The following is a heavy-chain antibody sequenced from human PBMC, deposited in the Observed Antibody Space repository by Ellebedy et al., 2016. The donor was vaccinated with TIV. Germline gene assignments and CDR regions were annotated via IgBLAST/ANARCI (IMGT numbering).Heavy chain of an antibody. CDR1: GGTFSSYA. CDR3: TRGARTFLWSDY. V-gene: IGHV1-69*06. CDR2: IIPIFGTA. J-gene: IGHJ4*02. D-gene: IGHD2/OR15-2a*01. Sequence: ASVKVSCKASGGTFSSYAISWVRQAPGQGLEWMGGIIPIFGTANYAQKFQGRVTITADKSTSTAYMELSSLRSEDTAVYFCTRGARTFLWSDYWGQGTLVTVSS.